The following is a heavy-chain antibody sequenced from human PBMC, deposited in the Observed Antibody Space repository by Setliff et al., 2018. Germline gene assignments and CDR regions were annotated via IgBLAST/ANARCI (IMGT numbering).Heavy chain of an antibody. V-gene: IGHV1-69*06. D-gene: IGHD3-22*01. Sequence: SVKVSCKASGGTFSSYAISWVRQAPGQGLEWMGRIIPIFGTANYAQKFQGRVTITADKSPSTAYMELRSLRSDDTAVYICAYDSSGYYPGYWGQGTLVTVSS. CDR1: GGTFSSYA. J-gene: IGHJ4*02. CDR2: IIPIFGTA. CDR3: AYDSSGYYPGY.